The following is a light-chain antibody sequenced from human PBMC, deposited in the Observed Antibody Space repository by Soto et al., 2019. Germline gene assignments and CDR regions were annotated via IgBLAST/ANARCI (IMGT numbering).Light chain of an antibody. Sequence: IEMTQPPSTLSPSVGDRLTITCRASHSFNNWLAWYKQKPGKAPKVLIYKASSLKSGVPSRFRGSGSGTEFTLTISSLQPGDFATYYCQQYNSYSITFGQGTRLEIK. CDR3: QQYNSYSIT. CDR2: KAS. J-gene: IGKJ5*01. CDR1: HSFNNW. V-gene: IGKV1-5*03.